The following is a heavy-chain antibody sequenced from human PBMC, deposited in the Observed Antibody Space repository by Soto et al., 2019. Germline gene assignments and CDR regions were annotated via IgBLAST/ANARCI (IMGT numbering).Heavy chain of an antibody. J-gene: IGHJ4*02. Sequence: QVQLQESGPGLVKPSETLSLTCTVSGGSITSYYWSWIRQPPGKRLEWIGYIYFSGSANYNPSLKSRVTISVDTSKNQFSLKLSSVTAADTAVYYCARRYSGYGDYWGQGTLVTVSS. CDR3: ARRYSGYGDY. CDR1: GGSITSYY. D-gene: IGHD5-12*01. CDR2: IYFSGSA. V-gene: IGHV4-59*08.